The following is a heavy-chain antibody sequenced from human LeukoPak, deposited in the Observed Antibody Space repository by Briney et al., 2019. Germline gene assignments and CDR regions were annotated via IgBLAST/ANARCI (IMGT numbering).Heavy chain of an antibody. Sequence: SETGSLNCTVPGSDFSSYYWSWIRQPRGKGLEWIGYIYYSGSAIYNPSLKRRLSIPVDTSKSQFSLKLSSATAEATAVYYCARYLYGYGGKPYGAFDIWGQGTMVTVSS. CDR2: IYYSGSA. CDR3: ARYLYGYGGKPYGAFDI. J-gene: IGHJ3*02. V-gene: IGHV4-59*13. D-gene: IGHD4-23*01. CDR1: GSDFSSYY.